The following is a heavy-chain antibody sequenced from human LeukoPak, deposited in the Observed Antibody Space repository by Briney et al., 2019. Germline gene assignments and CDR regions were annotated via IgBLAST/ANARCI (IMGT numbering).Heavy chain of an antibody. CDR3: ARAAAYYGSGSYGY. J-gene: IGHJ4*02. Sequence: KASETLSLTCTVSGGSISSGDYSWSWIRQPPGKGLEWIGYIYYSGSTYYNPSLKSRVTISVDTSKNQFSLKLSSVTAADTAVYYCARAAAYYGSGSYGYWGQGTLVTVSS. D-gene: IGHD3-10*01. CDR2: IYYSGST. CDR1: GGSISSGDYS. V-gene: IGHV4-30-4*08.